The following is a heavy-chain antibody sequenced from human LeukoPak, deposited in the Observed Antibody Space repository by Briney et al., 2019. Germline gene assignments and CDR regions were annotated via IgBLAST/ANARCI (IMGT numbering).Heavy chain of an antibody. CDR1: GFTFSSYW. D-gene: IGHD3-9*01. Sequence: GGSLRLSCAASGFTFSSYWMSWVRQAPGKGLEWVANIKRDGSEKYYVDSVKGRFTISRDNAKNSLYLQMNSLRAEDTAVYYCARDGDWSLAKGDYDILTGYYTPQSFDYWGQGTLVTVSS. CDR2: IKRDGSEK. CDR3: ARDGDWSLAKGDYDILTGYYTPQSFDY. J-gene: IGHJ4*02. V-gene: IGHV3-7*01.